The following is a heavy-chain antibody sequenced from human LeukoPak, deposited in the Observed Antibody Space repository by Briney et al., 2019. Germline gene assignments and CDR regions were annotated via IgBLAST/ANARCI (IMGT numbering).Heavy chain of an antibody. CDR2: IDTSSTTM. CDR1: GLTFSKYS. D-gene: IGHD2-21*02. J-gene: IGHJ4*02. CDR3: ASKWYCGGDCYYQIDF. V-gene: IGHV3-48*04. Sequence: PGGSLRLSCAASGLTFSKYSMTWVRQAPGKGLEWVSFIDTSSTTMYYTDSVKGRFTISRDNAKNSLYLQMNSLKVEDTAIYYCASKWYCGGDCYYQIDFWGQGTLVTVSS.